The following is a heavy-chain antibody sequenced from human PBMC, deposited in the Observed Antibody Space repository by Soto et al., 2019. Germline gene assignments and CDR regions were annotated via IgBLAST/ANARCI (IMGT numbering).Heavy chain of an antibody. V-gene: IGHV1-18*01. J-gene: IGHJ5*02. CDR3: AREGPRYYDSSHNWFDP. CDR2: ISAYNGNT. D-gene: IGHD3-22*01. Sequence: QVQLVQSGAEVKKPGASGKVSCKASGYTFTSYGISWVRQAPGQGLEWMGWISAYNGNTNNAQKLQGRVTMTTDTSTSTAYMELRSLRSDDTAVYYCAREGPRYYDSSHNWFDPWGQGTLVTVSS. CDR1: GYTFTSYG.